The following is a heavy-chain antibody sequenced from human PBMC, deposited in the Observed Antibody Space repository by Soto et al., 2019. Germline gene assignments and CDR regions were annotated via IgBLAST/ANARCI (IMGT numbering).Heavy chain of an antibody. CDR3: VTTVTTADY. J-gene: IGHJ4*02. CDR1: GFTFSSYA. Sequence: EVQLLESGGGLVQPGGSLRLSCAASGFTFSSYAMSWVRQAPGKGLEWVSAISGGGGGTYYADSVKGRFTISRDNSNNTLYLQMNNLRADDTAVYYAVTTVTTADYWGQGTLVTVSS. D-gene: IGHD4-17*01. V-gene: IGHV3-23*01. CDR2: ISGGGGGT.